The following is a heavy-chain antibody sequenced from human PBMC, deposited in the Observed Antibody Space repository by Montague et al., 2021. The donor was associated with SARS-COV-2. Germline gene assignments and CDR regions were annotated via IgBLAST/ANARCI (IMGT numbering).Heavy chain of an antibody. D-gene: IGHD1-26*01. CDR1: DGSISSSSYY. CDR2: IHYSEST. J-gene: IGHJ6*02. CDR3: ARLWDTVYYYYGMDV. V-gene: IGHV4-39*01. Sequence: SETLSLTCAVSDGSISSSSYYWGWIHQPPGKGLEWIGSIHYSESTYYNPSLKSRVSISVDTSKNQFSLKLSSVTAADTAVYYCARLWDTVYYYYGMDVWGQGTTVTVSS.